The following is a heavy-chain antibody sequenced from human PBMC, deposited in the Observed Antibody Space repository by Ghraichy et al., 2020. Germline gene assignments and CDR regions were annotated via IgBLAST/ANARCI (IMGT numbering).Heavy chain of an antibody. D-gene: IGHD4-23*01. V-gene: IGHV4-59*01. CDR3: ASEPDYGGNSGFGT. CDR1: GGSISSYY. J-gene: IGHJ5*02. CDR2: IYYSGST. Sequence: SETLSLTCTVSGGSISSYYWSWIRQPPGKGLEWIGYIYYSGSTNYNPSLKSRVTISVDTSKNQFSLKLSSVTAADTAVYYCASEPDYGGNSGFGTWGQGTLVTVSS.